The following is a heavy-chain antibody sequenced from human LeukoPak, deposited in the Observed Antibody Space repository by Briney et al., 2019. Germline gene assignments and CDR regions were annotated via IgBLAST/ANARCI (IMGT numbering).Heavy chain of an antibody. Sequence: SETLSLACTVSGGSISSYYWSWIRQPPGKGLEWIGYIYHSGSTYYNPSLKSRVTISVDRSKNQFSLKLSSVTAADTAVYYCARVGSRYYFDYWGQGTLVTGSS. CDR3: ARVGSRYYFDY. CDR1: GGSISSYY. CDR2: IYHSGST. D-gene: IGHD2-15*01. V-gene: IGHV4-59*12. J-gene: IGHJ4*02.